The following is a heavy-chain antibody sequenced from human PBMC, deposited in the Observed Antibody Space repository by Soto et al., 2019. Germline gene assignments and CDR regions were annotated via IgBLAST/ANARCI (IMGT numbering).Heavy chain of an antibody. CDR3: AREGGTIVRGVFSGP. V-gene: IGHV3-7*01. CDR2: IKQDGSEK. D-gene: IGHD3-10*01. J-gene: IGHJ5*02. Sequence: GGSLRLSCAASGFTFSSYWMSWVRQAPGKGLEWVANIKQDGSEKYYVDSVKGRFTISRDNAKNSLYLQMSSLRAEDTAVYYCAREGGTIVRGVFSGPWGQGTLVTVSS. CDR1: GFTFSSYW.